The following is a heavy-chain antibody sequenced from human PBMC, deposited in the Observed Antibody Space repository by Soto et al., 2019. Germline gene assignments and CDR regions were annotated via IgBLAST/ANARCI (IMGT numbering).Heavy chain of an antibody. CDR3: AVVVTALNWFDP. V-gene: IGHV4-30-2*01. D-gene: IGHD2-21*02. CDR1: GGSISSGGYS. CDR2: IYHSGST. Sequence: SETLSLTCAVSGGSISSGGYSWSWIRQPPGKGLEWIGYIYHSGSTYYNPSLKSRVTISVDRSKNQFSLKLSSVTAADTAVYYCAVVVTALNWFDPWGQGTQVNVSS. J-gene: IGHJ5*02.